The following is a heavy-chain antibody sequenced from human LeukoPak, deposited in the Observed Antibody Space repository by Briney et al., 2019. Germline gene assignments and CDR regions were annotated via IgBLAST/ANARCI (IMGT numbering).Heavy chain of an antibody. Sequence: SETLSLTCAVYGGSSSGYYWSWIRQPPGKGLEWIGEINHSGSTNYNPSLKSRVTISVDTSKSQFSLKLSSVTAADTAVYYCARAPDSREGMDVWGQGTTVTVSS. V-gene: IGHV4-34*01. CDR2: INHSGST. CDR3: ARAPDSREGMDV. D-gene: IGHD3-22*01. J-gene: IGHJ6*02. CDR1: GGSSSGYY.